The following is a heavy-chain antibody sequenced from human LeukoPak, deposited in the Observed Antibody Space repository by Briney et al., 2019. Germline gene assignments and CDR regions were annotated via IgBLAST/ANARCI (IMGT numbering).Heavy chain of an antibody. CDR2: IYTSGST. V-gene: IGHV4-61*02. D-gene: IGHD2-8*01. Sequence: SETLSLTCTVSGGSISSGSYYWSWIRQPAGKGLEWIGRIYTSGSTNYNPSLKSRVTISVDTSKNQFSLKLSSVTAADTAVYYCTRALCINGVCEWFDPWGQGTLVTVSS. CDR1: GGSISSGSYY. CDR3: TRALCINGVCEWFDP. J-gene: IGHJ5*02.